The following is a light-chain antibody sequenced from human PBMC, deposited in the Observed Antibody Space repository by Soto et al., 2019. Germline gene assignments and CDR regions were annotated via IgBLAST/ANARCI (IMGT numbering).Light chain of an antibody. J-gene: IGLJ1*01. CDR3: QSYDSRLSDYG. V-gene: IGLV1-40*01. CDR2: GNS. Sequence: QSVLTQPPSVSGARGQRVTISCTGSSSNIGAGYDVHWYQQLPGTAPKLLIYGNSNRPSGAPDRFSGSKYRNTASLPITGLQAQDEADYYCQSYDSRLSDYGFGTGTKGT. CDR1: SSNIGAGYD.